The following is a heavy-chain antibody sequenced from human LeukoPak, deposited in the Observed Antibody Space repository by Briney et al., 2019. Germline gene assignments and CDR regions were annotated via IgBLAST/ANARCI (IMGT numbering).Heavy chain of an antibody. V-gene: IGHV3-74*01. J-gene: IGHJ4*02. Sequence: PGGSLRLSCAASGFSFSNYWMHWVRQAPGKGLVWVTRMNSDGSATYYADSVKGRFTISRANAKNTLYLQMNSLRAEDTAMYFCAKGPNYFDSWGQGTLVAVSS. CDR2: MNSDGSAT. CDR1: GFSFSNYW. CDR3: AKGPNYFDS.